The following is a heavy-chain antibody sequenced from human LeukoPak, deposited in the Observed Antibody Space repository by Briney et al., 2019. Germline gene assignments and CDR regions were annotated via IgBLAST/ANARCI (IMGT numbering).Heavy chain of an antibody. J-gene: IGHJ4*02. CDR3: ARVPQQQLGPLDY. CDR2: ISSSSSTI. D-gene: IGHD6-13*01. V-gene: IGHV3-48*04. CDR1: GFTFSSYS. Sequence: PGGSLRLSCAASGFTFSSYSMNWVRQAPGKGLEWVSYISSSSSTIYYADSVKGRFTISRDNAKNSLYLQMNSLRAEDTAVYYCARVPQQQLGPLDYWGQGTLVTVSS.